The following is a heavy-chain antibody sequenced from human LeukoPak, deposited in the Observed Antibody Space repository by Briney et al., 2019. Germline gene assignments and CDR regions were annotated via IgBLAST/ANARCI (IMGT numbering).Heavy chain of an antibody. CDR3: ARRAIAEGFDY. J-gene: IGHJ4*02. CDR2: ISSSGRTI. V-gene: IGHV3-48*03. Sequence: PGGSLRLSCAVSGFTFSSYEMNWVRQAPGKGLEWVSYISSSGRTIYYADSEKGRFTISRDNAKNSLYLQTNSLRVEDTAVYYCARRAIAEGFDYWGQGTLVTVSS. CDR1: GFTFSSYE. D-gene: IGHD6-13*01.